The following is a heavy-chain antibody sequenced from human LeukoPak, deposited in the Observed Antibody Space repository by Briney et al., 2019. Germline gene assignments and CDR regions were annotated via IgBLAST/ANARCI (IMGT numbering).Heavy chain of an antibody. D-gene: IGHD4-23*01. CDR1: GGSFSGYY. CDR3: ARVGDYGGQPQSMYYFDY. V-gene: IGHV4-34*01. Sequence: SETLSLTCAVYGGSFSGYYWSWIRQPPGKGLEWIGEIDHSGSTNYNPSLKSRVTISVDTSKNQFSLKLSSVTAADTAVYYCARVGDYGGQPQSMYYFDYWGQGTLVTVSS. CDR2: IDHSGST. J-gene: IGHJ4*02.